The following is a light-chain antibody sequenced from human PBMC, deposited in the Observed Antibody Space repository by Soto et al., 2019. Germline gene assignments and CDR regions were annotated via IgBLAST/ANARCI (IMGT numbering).Light chain of an antibody. Sequence: ETVLTQSPGTLSLSPGERATLSCRASQSVSSSYLAWYQQKPGQAPRLLIYGASTRATGITDRFSGSGSGRDFPITISRLEREDFALYYCQQYSSKPPSWTFGQGTKVEIK. CDR1: QSVSSSY. V-gene: IGKV3-20*01. J-gene: IGKJ1*01. CDR2: GAS. CDR3: QQYSSKPPSWT.